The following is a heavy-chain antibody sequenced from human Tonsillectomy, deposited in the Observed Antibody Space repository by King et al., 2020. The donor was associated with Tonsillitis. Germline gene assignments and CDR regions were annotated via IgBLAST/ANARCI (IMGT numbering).Heavy chain of an antibody. V-gene: IGHV3-7*01. J-gene: IGHJ4*02. Sequence: VQLVESGGGLVQPGGSLRLSCAASGFTFSSYWMSWVRRAPRRGREWVANIKKDGSEKNYVDSVKGRFTISRDNAKNSLYLKMNSLRAEATAVYYCARGRGYSGYNPFWGQGTLVTVSS. CDR1: GFTFSSYW. D-gene: IGHD5-12*01. CDR2: IKKDGSEK. CDR3: ARGRGYSGYNPF.